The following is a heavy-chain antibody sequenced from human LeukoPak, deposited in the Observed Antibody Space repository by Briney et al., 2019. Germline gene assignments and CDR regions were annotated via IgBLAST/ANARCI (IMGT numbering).Heavy chain of an antibody. D-gene: IGHD4-11*01. CDR1: GYTFTGYY. CDR3: ARVRGDYSIGY. J-gene: IGHJ4*02. V-gene: IGHV1-2*02. Sequence: ASVKVSCKASGYTFTGYYIHWVRQAPGQGLEWMGWINPNSGGTESAQKFQGRVTMTRDTSIGTAYMELSRLRSDDTAVYYCARVRGDYSIGYWGQGTLVTVSS. CDR2: INPNSGGT.